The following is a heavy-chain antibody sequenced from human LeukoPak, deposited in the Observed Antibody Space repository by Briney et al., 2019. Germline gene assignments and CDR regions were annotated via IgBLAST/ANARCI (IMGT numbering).Heavy chain of an antibody. V-gene: IGHV4-61*05. Sequence: PSETLSLTCTVSGGSISSSSYYWGWIRQPPGKGLEWIGYFYYSGSTSYNPSLKSRVTISVATSKNQFSLKLSSVTAADTAVYYCAKGGIRSGAFDIWGQGTRVTVSS. CDR1: GGSISSSSYY. CDR3: AKGGIRSGAFDI. J-gene: IGHJ3*02. CDR2: FYYSGST. D-gene: IGHD6-13*01.